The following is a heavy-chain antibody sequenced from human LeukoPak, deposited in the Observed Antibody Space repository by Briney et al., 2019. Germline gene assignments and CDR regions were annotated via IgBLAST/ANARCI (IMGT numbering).Heavy chain of an antibody. CDR1: GYTFTSYG. Sequence: ASVKVSCKASGYTFTSYGISWVRQAPGQGLEWMGRIIPILGIANYAQKFQGRVTITADKSTSTAYMELSSLRSEDTAVYYCARGLSSSRRWLQLWGQGTLVTVSS. J-gene: IGHJ4*02. CDR2: IIPILGIA. D-gene: IGHD5-24*01. CDR3: ARGLSSSRRWLQL. V-gene: IGHV1-69*04.